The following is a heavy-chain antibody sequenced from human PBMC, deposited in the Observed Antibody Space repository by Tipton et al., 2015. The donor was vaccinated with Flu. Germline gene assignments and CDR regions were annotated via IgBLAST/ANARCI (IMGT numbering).Heavy chain of an antibody. Sequence: TLSLTCAVYGGSFSGYYWSWIRQPPGMGLEWIGEINHSGSTNYNPSLKSRVTISVDTSKNQFSLKLSSVTAADTAVYYCARGGRAPLRSSWSNAFDIWGQGTMVTVSS. CDR1: GGSFSGYY. J-gene: IGHJ3*02. CDR2: INHSGST. D-gene: IGHD6-13*01. CDR3: ARGGRAPLRSSWSNAFDI. V-gene: IGHV4-34*01.